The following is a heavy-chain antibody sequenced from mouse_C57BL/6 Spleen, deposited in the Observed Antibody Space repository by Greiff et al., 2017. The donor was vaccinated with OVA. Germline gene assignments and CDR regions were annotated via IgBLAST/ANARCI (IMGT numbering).Heavy chain of an antibody. CDR2: IFPGSGST. V-gene: IGHV1-75*01. CDR1: GYTFTDYY. J-gene: IGHJ4*01. Sequence: QVQLQQSGPELVKPGASVKISCKASGYTFTDYYINWVKQRPGQGLEWIGWIFPGSGSTYYNEKFKGKATLTVDKSSSTAYMLLSSLTSEDSAVYFCARSNYYSNYEDYAMDYWGQGTSVTVSS. D-gene: IGHD2-5*01. CDR3: ARSNYYSNYEDYAMDY.